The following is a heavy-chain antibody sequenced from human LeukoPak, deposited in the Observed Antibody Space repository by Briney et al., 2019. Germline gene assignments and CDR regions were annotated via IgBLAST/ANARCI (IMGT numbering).Heavy chain of an antibody. V-gene: IGHV5-51*01. CDR1: GYSFTTYW. Sequence: GESLKISCKGSGYSFTTYWIAWVRQMPGEGLEWMGIIYPGDSDTRYSPSFQGQVTISADKSINTAYLQWSSLKASDNAMYYCARTYCGGDCYYTYFDYWGQGTLVTVSS. CDR3: ARTYCGGDCYYTYFDY. J-gene: IGHJ4*02. D-gene: IGHD2-21*02. CDR2: IYPGDSDT.